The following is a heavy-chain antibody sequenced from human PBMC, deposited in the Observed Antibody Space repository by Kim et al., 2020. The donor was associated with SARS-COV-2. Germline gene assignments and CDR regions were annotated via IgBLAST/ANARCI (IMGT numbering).Heavy chain of an antibody. CDR2: IGGGGNIR. Sequence: GGSLRLSCAASGFTFINYGMSWVRQAPGKGLEWVSVIGGGGNIRYYADSVKGRFTISRDNSKNTLYLQMNSLRAEDTALYYCARGGSSTPSTEYWGQGTL. CDR3: ARGGSSTPSTEY. V-gene: IGHV3-23*01. CDR1: GFTFINYG. D-gene: IGHD6-6*01. J-gene: IGHJ4*02.